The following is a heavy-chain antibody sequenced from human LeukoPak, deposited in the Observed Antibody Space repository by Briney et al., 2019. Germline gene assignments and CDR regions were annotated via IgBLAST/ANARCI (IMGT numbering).Heavy chain of an antibody. D-gene: IGHD2-2*01. CDR1: GFTFSSYA. Sequence: GGSLRLSCAASGFTFSSYAMSWVRQAPGKGLEWVSAISGSGGSTYYADSVKGRFTISRDNSKNTLYLQMNSLRAEDTAVYYCAKDCSSTSCYERDNYYYYYGMDVWGKGTTVTVSS. CDR2: ISGSGGST. J-gene: IGHJ6*04. V-gene: IGHV3-23*01. CDR3: AKDCSSTSCYERDNYYYYYGMDV.